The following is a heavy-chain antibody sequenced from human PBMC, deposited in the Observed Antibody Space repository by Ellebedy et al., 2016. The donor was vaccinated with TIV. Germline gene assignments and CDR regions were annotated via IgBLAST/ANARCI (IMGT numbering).Heavy chain of an antibody. CDR1: GYSFTLFW. Sequence: GGSLRLXXKGYGYSFTLFWISWVRQMPGKGLEWMGRIDPSDPSGSYTTYSPSFQGHVTISFDNSITTAYLQWSSLEASDTAMYYCARHELGSNAAFDYWGQGTLVTVSS. CDR2: IDPSDPSGSYT. V-gene: IGHV5-10-1*01. D-gene: IGHD7-27*01. CDR3: ARHELGSNAAFDY. J-gene: IGHJ4*02.